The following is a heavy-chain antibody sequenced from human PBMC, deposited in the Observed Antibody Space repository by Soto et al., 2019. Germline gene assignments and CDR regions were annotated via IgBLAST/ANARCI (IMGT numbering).Heavy chain of an antibody. J-gene: IGHJ5*02. Sequence: SETLSLTCAVSGGSISSGGYSWSWIRQPPGKGLEWIGYIYHSGSTYYNPSLKSRVTISVDRSKNQFSLKLSSVTAADTAVYYCARDNYYYDSSGGHNWFDPWGQGTLVTVSS. CDR3: ARDNYYYDSSGGHNWFDP. CDR2: IYHSGST. D-gene: IGHD3-22*01. CDR1: GGSISSGGYS. V-gene: IGHV4-30-2*01.